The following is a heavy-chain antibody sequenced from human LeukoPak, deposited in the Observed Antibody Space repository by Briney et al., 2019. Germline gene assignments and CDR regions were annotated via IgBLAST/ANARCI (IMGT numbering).Heavy chain of an antibody. V-gene: IGHV1-18*04. D-gene: IGHD2-15*01. CDR3: ARDRVAATLGWFDP. CDR2: ISAYNGNT. J-gene: IGHJ5*02. CDR1: GYTFTSYG. Sequence: ASVKVSCKASGYTFTSYGISWVRQAPGQGLEWMGWISAYNGNTNYAQKLQGRVTMTTDTSTSTAYTELRSLRSDDTAVYYCARDRVAATLGWFDPWGQGTLVTVSS.